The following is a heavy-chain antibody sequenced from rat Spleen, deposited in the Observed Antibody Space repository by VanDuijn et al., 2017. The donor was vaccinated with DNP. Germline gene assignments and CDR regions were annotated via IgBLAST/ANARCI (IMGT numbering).Heavy chain of an antibody. CDR3: AREGITTSDYFDY. Sequence: EVQLVETGGGLVQPGRSLKLSCVASGFTFSSYWMTWIRQVPGKGLEWVASITSSGGSTYYPDSVKGRFTISRHNAQNTLYLQMNSLRSEDTATYYCAREGITTSDYFDYWGQGVMVTVSS. V-gene: IGHV5-31*01. D-gene: IGHD1-10*01. J-gene: IGHJ2*01. CDR1: GFTFSSYW. CDR2: ITSSGGST.